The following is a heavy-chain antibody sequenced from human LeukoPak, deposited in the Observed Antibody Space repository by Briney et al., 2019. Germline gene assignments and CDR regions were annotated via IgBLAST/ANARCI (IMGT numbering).Heavy chain of an antibody. V-gene: IGHV1-2*02. J-gene: IGHJ4*02. CDR1: EYTFTGYY. D-gene: IGHD2-2*01. CDR2: INPNSGGT. Sequence: ASVKVSCKASEYTFTGYYMYWVRQAPGQGLEWMGWINPNSGGTNYAQKFQGRVTKTRDTSISTAYMELSRLTSDDTAVYYCVRDRTKYCSSTSCPLDYWGQGTLVTVSS. CDR3: VRDRTKYCSSTSCPLDY.